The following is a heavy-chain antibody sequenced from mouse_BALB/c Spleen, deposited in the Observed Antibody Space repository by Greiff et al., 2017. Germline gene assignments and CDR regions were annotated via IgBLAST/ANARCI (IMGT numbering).Heavy chain of an antibody. CDR3: ARNDYAMDY. CDR2: IYPGSGST. Sequence: QVQLQQPGAELVKPGTSVKLSCKASGYTFTSYWINWVKLRPGQGLEWIGDIYPGSGSTNYNEKFKSKATLTVDTSSSTAYMQLSSLASEDSALYYCARNDYAMDYWGQGTSVTVAS. V-gene: IGHV1-55*01. J-gene: IGHJ4*01. CDR1: GYTFTSYW.